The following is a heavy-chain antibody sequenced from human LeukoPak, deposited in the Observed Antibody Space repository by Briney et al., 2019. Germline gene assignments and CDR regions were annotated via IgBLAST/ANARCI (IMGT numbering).Heavy chain of an antibody. J-gene: IGHJ6*04. V-gene: IGHV4-59*11. D-gene: IGHD3-10*01. CDR1: GGSISSHY. CDR2: IYYSGST. Sequence: SETLSLTCTVPGGSISSHYWSWIRQPPGKGLEWIGYIYYSGSTNYNPSLKSRVTISVDTSKNQFSLKLSSVTAADTAVYYCARSGSGSYSLYYYYYGTDVWGKGTTVTVSS. CDR3: ARSGSGSYSLYYYYYGTDV.